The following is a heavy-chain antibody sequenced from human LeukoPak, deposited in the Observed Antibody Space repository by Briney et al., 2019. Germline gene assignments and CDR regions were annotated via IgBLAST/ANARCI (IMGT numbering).Heavy chain of an antibody. D-gene: IGHD3-16*01. CDR2: INSGGDDT. J-gene: IGHJ4*02. CDR3: TKGGSYGPLDY. CDR1: EFTFGNYA. V-gene: IGHV3-23*01. Sequence: PGGSRRLSCVASEFTFGNYAMTWVRQAPGKGLEWVSAINSGGDDTIYTDSVKGRFTISRDNSKNTLYLQLNSLRAEDTAIYYCTKGGSYGPLDYWGQGTLVTVSS.